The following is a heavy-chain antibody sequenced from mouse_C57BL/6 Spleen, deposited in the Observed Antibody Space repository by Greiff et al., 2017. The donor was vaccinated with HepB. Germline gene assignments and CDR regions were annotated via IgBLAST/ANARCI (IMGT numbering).Heavy chain of an antibody. Sequence: VQLQQPGAELVKPGASVKLSCKASGYTFTSYWMHWVKQRPGQGLEWIGMIHPNSGSTNYNEKFKSKATLTVDKSSSTAYMQLSSLTSEDSAVYYCASAGDGYDEWYFDVWGTGTTVTVSS. V-gene: IGHV1-64*01. CDR2: IHPNSGST. J-gene: IGHJ1*03. D-gene: IGHD2-2*01. CDR1: GYTFTSYW. CDR3: ASAGDGYDEWYFDV.